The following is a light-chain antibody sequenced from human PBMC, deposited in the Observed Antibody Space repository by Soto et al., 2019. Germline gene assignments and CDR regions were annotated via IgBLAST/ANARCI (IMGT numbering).Light chain of an antibody. V-gene: IGKV1-5*01. Sequence: DIQMTQSPSTLSASVGDRVTITCRASQSISSWLAWYQQKPGKAPKLLIYDASSLESGVPSRFSGSGSGTEFTLPINSLQPDDFATYYCQQYNSFSLTFGGGTKVEIK. CDR2: DAS. CDR1: QSISSW. J-gene: IGKJ4*01. CDR3: QQYNSFSLT.